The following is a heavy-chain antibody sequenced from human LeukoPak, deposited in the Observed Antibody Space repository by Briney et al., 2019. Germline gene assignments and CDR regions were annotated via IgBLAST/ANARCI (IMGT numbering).Heavy chain of an antibody. J-gene: IGHJ3*02. Sequence: ASVKVSCKASGYTFTGYYMHWVRRAPGQGLEWMGWINPNSGGTNYAQKFQGRVTMTRDTSISTAYMELSRLRSDDTAVYYCARAITMIVVVITGNAFDIWGQGTMVTVSS. V-gene: IGHV1-2*02. CDR3: ARAITMIVVVITGNAFDI. D-gene: IGHD3-22*01. CDR1: GYTFTGYY. CDR2: INPNSGGT.